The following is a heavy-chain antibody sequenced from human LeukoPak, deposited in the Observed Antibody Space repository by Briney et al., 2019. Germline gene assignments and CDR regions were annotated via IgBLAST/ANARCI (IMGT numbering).Heavy chain of an antibody. D-gene: IGHD3-9*01. CDR3: ARDGGDYDILTGYYKERGEFDY. J-gene: IGHJ4*02. V-gene: IGHV4-39*07. CDR2: IYYSGST. Sequence: SETLSLTCTVPGGSISSSSYYWGWIRQPPGKGLEWIGRIYYSGSTYYNPSLKSRVTISVDTSKNQFSLKLSSVTAADTAVYYCARDGGDYDILTGYYKERGEFDYWGQGTLVTVSS. CDR1: GGSISSSSYY.